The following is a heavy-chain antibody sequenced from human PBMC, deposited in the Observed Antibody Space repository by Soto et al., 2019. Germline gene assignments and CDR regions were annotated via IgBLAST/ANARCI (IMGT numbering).Heavy chain of an antibody. CDR3: AIRYCSGGSCYSHYYYYGMDV. CDR1: GGTFSSYT. Sequence: SVKVSCKASGGTFSSYTISWVRQAPGQGLEWMGGIIPMFGTSNYPQKFQGRVTITADESTSTAYMDLSSLRSEDTAVYYCAIRYCSGGSCYSHYYYYGMDVWGQGTTVTSP. D-gene: IGHD2-15*01. J-gene: IGHJ6*02. V-gene: IGHV1-69*13. CDR2: IIPMFGTS.